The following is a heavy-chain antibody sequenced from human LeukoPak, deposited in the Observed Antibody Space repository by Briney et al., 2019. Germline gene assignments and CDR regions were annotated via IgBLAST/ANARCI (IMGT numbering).Heavy chain of an antibody. CDR3: AKDFTPDGIWDIDY. D-gene: IGHD1-20*01. CDR1: GFTFSSYA. CDR2: IYGGGSGST. Sequence: GGSLRLSCAASGFTFSSYAMSWVRQAPGKGLEWVSGIYGGGSGSTFYAESVKSRFTISRDNSKNTLYLQMNSLRDEDTAIYYCAKDFTPDGIWDIDYWGRGTLITVSS. V-gene: IGHV3-23*01. J-gene: IGHJ4*02.